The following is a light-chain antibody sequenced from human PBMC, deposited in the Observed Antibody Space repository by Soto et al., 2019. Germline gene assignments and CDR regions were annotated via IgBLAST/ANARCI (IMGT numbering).Light chain of an antibody. V-gene: IGKV1-5*03. CDR1: QTISSW. J-gene: IGKJ1*01. CDR3: QHYNSYSEA. CDR2: KAS. Sequence: DIQMTQSPSTLSASVGARVTITCRASQTISSWLAWYQQKPGKAPKLLIYKASTLKSGVPSRFSGSGSGTEFTLTISSLQPDEFATYYCQHYNSYSEAVGQGTKVDIK.